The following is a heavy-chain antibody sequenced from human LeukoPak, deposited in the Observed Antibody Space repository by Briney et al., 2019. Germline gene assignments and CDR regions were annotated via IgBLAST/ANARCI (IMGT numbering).Heavy chain of an antibody. CDR3: AKVDMYYYDSSGYARGYYDY. V-gene: IGHV3-23*01. D-gene: IGHD3-22*01. J-gene: IGHJ4*02. Sequence: SGGSLRLSCAASGFTFSTYAMSWVRQAPGKGLEWVSSISGSGGSTYYADSVKGRFTISRDKSKNTLYLQMNSLRVEGTAVYYCAKVDMYYYDSSGYARGYYDYWGQGTLVTVSS. CDR1: GFTFSTYA. CDR2: ISGSGGST.